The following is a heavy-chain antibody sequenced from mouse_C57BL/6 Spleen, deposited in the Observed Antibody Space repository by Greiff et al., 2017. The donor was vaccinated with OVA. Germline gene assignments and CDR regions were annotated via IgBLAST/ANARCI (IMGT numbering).Heavy chain of an antibody. J-gene: IGHJ2*01. Sequence: EVKLVESGGGLVKPGGSLKLSCAASGFTFSSYAMSWVRQTPEKRLEWVATISAGGSYTYYPDNVKGRFTISRDNAKNNLYLQMSHLKSEDTAMYYCARDQYYGNYIDYWGQGTTLTVSS. V-gene: IGHV5-4*01. CDR3: ARDQYYGNYIDY. CDR1: GFTFSSYA. D-gene: IGHD1-2*01. CDR2: ISAGGSYT.